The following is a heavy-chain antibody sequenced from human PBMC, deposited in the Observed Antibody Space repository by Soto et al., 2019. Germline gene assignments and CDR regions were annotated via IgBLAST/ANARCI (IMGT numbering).Heavy chain of an antibody. J-gene: IGHJ4*02. Sequence: QVQLVQSGAEVKKPGASVKVSCEASGYTFNNYAMHWVRQAPGQRLEWMGYISGGNGNTKYSEKLEGRVAITRDTSGSTDYLELSSLSSEDTAVYYCARWSGYDYYFDYWGQGTLVIVSS. D-gene: IGHD5-12*01. CDR1: GYTFNNYA. V-gene: IGHV1-3*01. CDR2: ISGGNGNT. CDR3: ARWSGYDYYFDY.